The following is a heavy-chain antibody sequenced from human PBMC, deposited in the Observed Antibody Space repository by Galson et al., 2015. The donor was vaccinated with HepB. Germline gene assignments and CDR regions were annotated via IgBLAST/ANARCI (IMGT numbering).Heavy chain of an antibody. CDR1: GGTFSSYA. Sequence: SVKVSCKASGGTFSSYAISWVRQAPGQGLEWVGGIIPIFGTANYAQKFQGRVTITADESTSTAYMELSSLRSEDTAVYYCAREHYYDSSGDHAFDIWGQGTMVTVSS. V-gene: IGHV1-69*13. CDR2: IIPIFGTA. CDR3: AREHYYDSSGDHAFDI. J-gene: IGHJ3*02. D-gene: IGHD3-22*01.